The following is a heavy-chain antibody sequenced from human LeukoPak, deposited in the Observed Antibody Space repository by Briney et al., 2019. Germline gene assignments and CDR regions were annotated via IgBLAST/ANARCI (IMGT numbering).Heavy chain of an antibody. V-gene: IGHV4-30-2*01. Sequence: SETLSLTCSVSGGPISSGGYYWRWIRKPPGKGLEWFGYIYHRGSTYYNPSLKSRDTISLDRSKNQFSLKLSSVTAADTAVYYCARDLNYDSSLGYWGQGTLVTVSS. J-gene: IGHJ4*02. D-gene: IGHD3-22*01. CDR2: IYHRGST. CDR3: ARDLNYDSSLGY. CDR1: GGPISSGGYY.